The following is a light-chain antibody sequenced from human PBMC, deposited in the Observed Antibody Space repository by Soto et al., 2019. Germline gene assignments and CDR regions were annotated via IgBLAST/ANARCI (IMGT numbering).Light chain of an antibody. CDR2: EVT. CDR1: SSDVGSYNR. Sequence: QSALTQPPSVSGSPGQSVTISCTGTSSDVGSYNRVSWYQQPPGTAPKLMIYEVTNRPSGVPNRFSASKSGNTASLTISGLQAEDEADYYCTSYTSSRTWVFGGGTQLTVL. J-gene: IGLJ7*01. CDR3: TSYTSSRTWV. V-gene: IGLV2-18*02.